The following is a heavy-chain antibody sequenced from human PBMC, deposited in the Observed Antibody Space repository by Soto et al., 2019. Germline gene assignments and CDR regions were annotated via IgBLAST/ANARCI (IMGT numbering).Heavy chain of an antibody. V-gene: IGHV1-69*01. CDR2: IIPIFGTA. CDR1: GGTFSSYA. CDR3: ARHYDYVWGSSNLFFDY. J-gene: IGHJ4*02. Sequence: QVQLVQSGAEVKRPGSSVKVSCKASGGTFSSYAISWVRQAPGQGLEWMGGIIPIFGTANYAQKFQGRVTITADESTSTAYMELSSLTSEDTAVYYCARHYDYVWGSSNLFFDYWGQGTLVTVSS. D-gene: IGHD3-16*01.